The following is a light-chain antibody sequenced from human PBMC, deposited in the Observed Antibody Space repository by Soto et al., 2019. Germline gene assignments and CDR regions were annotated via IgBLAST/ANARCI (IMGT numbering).Light chain of an antibody. CDR1: SGHSSYA. Sequence: QLVLTQSPSASASLGASVKLTCTLSSGHSSYAIAWHQQQPEKGPRYLMKLDSDGSHTKGDAIPDRFSGSSSGAERYLTIASLQSEDEAGYYCQTWGTGIHVVLGGGTKLTVL. V-gene: IGLV4-69*01. CDR3: QTWGTGIHVV. J-gene: IGLJ2*01. CDR2: LDSDGSH.